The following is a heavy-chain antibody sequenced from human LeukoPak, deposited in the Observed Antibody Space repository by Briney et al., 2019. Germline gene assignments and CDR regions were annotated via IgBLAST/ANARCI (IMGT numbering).Heavy chain of an antibody. CDR1: GYTFTSYD. J-gene: IGHJ5*02. CDR3: ARGGGVSGWYEIWYNWFDP. V-gene: IGHV1-8*01. CDR2: MNPNSGNT. Sequence: GASVKVSCKASGYTFTSYDINWVRQATGQGLEWMGWMNPNSGNTGYAQKFQGRVTMTRNTSISTAYMELSSLRSEDTAVYYCARGGGVSGWYEIWYNWFDPWDQGTLVTVSS. D-gene: IGHD6-19*01.